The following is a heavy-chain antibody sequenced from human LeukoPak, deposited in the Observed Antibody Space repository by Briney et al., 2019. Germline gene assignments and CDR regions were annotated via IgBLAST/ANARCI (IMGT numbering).Heavy chain of an antibody. J-gene: IGHJ4*02. CDR3: ARGGYSFDY. CDR2: LHADGGEK. Sequence: PGGSLRLSCVGSGFSLSGYWMSWVRQAPGKGLEWVARLHADGGEKYYVGSVKGRFTISGDNAKNSLYLQMNSLRVDDTAVYYCARGGYSFDYLGQGTLVTVSS. D-gene: IGHD5-12*01. V-gene: IGHV3-7*01. CDR1: GFSLSGYW.